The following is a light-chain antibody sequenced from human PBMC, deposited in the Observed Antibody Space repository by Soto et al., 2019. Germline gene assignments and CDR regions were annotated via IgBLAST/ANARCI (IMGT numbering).Light chain of an antibody. CDR3: QVWDSSSDHPGV. CDR1: NIGSKS. V-gene: IGLV3-21*04. Sequence: SCELTQPPSVSVAPGKTARITCGGNNIGSKSVHWYQQKPGQAPVLVIYYDSDRPSGIPERFSGSNSGNTATLTISRVEAGDEADYYCQVWDSSSDHPGVFGTGTKVTVL. J-gene: IGLJ1*01. CDR2: YDS.